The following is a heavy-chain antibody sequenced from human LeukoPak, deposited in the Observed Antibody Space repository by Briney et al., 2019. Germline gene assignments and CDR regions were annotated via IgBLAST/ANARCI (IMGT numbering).Heavy chain of an antibody. CDR2: INHSGST. CDR3: ARVGGGVSYYYYYMDV. V-gene: IGHV4-34*01. J-gene: IGHJ6*03. Sequence: PSETLSLTCAVYGGSFSGYYWSWIRQPPGKGLEWIGEINHSGSTNYNPSLKSRVTISVDPSKNQFSLKLSSVTAADTAVYYCARVGGGVSYYYYYMDVWGKGTTVTVSS. CDR1: GGSFSGYY. D-gene: IGHD2-15*01.